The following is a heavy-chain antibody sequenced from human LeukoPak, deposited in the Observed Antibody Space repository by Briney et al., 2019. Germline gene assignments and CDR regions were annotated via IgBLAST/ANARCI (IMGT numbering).Heavy chain of an antibody. J-gene: IGHJ4*02. V-gene: IGHV4-59*08. CDR2: IYYTGST. D-gene: IGHD3-16*02. CDR1: GGSINTYY. CDR3: ARHMRVWGSYRD. Sequence: PSETLSLTRTVSGGSINTYYWTWVRQPPGKGLEWIGYIYYTGSTTYNPSLESRVTISVDTSKNQFSLKLSSVTAADTAVYYCARHMRVWGSYRDWGQGTLVTVSS.